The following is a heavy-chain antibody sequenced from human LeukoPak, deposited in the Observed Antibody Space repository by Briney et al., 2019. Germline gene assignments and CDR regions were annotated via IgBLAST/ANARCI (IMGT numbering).Heavy chain of an antibody. CDR3: ARAVPTYDYVWGSYRYYYYYMDV. Sequence: SETPSLTCTVSGGSISSYYWSWIRQPPGKGLEWIGYIYYSGSTNYNPSLKSRVTISVDTSKNQFSLKLSSVTAADTAVYYCARAVPTYDYVWGSYRYYYYYMDVWGKGTTVTISS. D-gene: IGHD3-16*02. J-gene: IGHJ6*03. CDR1: GGSISSYY. V-gene: IGHV4-59*01. CDR2: IYYSGST.